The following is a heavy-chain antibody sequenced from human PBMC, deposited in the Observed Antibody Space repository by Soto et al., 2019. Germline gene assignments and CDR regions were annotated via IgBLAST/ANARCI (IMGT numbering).Heavy chain of an antibody. V-gene: IGHV4-39*01. CDR1: GSSINSSGYY. CDR2: MFYGVST. Sequence: QLQVQELGPGLVKPSETLSLTCTVSGSSINSSGYYWGWIRQPPGKGLEWIGSMFYGVSTYYNPSLKSRVTVSVDTSKNQFSLNLRSVTAADTAVYYCARLPSRHLVDYWGQGTLVTVSS. D-gene: IGHD3-3*02. J-gene: IGHJ4*02. CDR3: ARLPSRHLVDY.